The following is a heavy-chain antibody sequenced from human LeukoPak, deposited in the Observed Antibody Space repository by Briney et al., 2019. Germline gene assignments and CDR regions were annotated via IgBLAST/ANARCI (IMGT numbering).Heavy chain of an antibody. CDR3: AKSYQGCSGASCYSSFDY. V-gene: IGHV3-23*01. CDR2: VSGSGSTT. J-gene: IGHJ4*02. D-gene: IGHD2-15*01. CDR1: GFTFSNYA. Sequence: PGGSLRLSCAASGFTFSNYAMTWVRQAPGKGLEWVSSVSGSGSTTDYTDSVKGRFTISRDNSKNTLYLQMNSLRAEDTAVYYCAKSYQGCSGASCYSSFDYWGQGTLVTVSS.